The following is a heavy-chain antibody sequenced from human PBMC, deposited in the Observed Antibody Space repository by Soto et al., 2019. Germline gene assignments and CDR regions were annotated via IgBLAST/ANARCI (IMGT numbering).Heavy chain of an antibody. Sequence: GGSLRLSCAASGFTFSSYWMSWVRQAPGKGLEWVANIKQDGSEKYYVDSVKGRFTISRDNAKNSLYLQMNSLRAEDTAVYYCARVDDFWSGYFHGDYNWFDPWGQGTLVTVSS. J-gene: IGHJ5*02. CDR2: IKQDGSEK. CDR3: ARVDDFWSGYFHGDYNWFDP. CDR1: GFTFSSYW. D-gene: IGHD3-3*01. V-gene: IGHV3-7*01.